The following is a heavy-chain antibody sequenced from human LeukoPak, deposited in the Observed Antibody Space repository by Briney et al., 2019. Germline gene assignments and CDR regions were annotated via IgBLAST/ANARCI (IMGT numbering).Heavy chain of an antibody. CDR3: ARPTTAGDSSGYLYYFDY. CDR1: GGTLSSNA. Sequence: SVKVSCKASGGTLSSNAISWVRQPPGQGLQWMGGIIPIFGTANYAQKFQGRVTITADESTSTAYMELSSLRSEDTAVYYCARPTTAGDSSGYLYYFDYWGQGTLVTVSS. V-gene: IGHV1-69*01. CDR2: IIPIFGTA. D-gene: IGHD3-22*01. J-gene: IGHJ4*02.